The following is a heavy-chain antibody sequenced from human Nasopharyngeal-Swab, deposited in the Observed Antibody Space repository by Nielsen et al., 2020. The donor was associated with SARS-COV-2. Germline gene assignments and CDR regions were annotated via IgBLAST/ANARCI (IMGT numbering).Heavy chain of an antibody. CDR2: ILWNDEK. J-gene: IGHJ4*02. D-gene: IGHD3-10*01. CDR3: ARIDVLLWFGEFEY. V-gene: IGHV2-26*01. Sequence: SGPTLMKPTETLTMTCTVSGFSLSNTRMGVSWIRQPPGKALEWLADILWNDEKSYRTSLKSRLTISKDTSKSQVVLTMTNMDPVDTATYYCARIDVLLWFGEFEYGGQGTLVTVSS. CDR1: GFSLSNTRMG.